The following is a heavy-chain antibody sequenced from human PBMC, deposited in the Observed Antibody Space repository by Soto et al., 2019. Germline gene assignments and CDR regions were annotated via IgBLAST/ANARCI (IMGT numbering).Heavy chain of an antibody. CDR1: GYTLTELS. D-gene: IGHD5-12*01. V-gene: IGHV1-24*01. J-gene: IGHJ5*02. CDR3: ASTSRVGWFDP. Sequence: ASVNVSCKVSGYTLTELSMHWVRQAPGKGLEWMGGFDPEDGETIYAQKFQGRVTMTEDTSTDTAYMELSSLRSEDTAVYYCASTSRVGWFDPWRQGPLVTISS. CDR2: FDPEDGET.